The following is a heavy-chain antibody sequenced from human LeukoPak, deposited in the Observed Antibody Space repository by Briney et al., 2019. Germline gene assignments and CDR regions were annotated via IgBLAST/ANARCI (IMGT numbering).Heavy chain of an antibody. J-gene: IGHJ3*02. CDR1: GGSISSSSYY. CDR2: IYYSGST. Sequence: SETLSLTCTVSGGSISSSSYYWGWIRQPPGKGLEWIGSIYYSGSTYYNPPLKSRVTISVDTSKNQFSLKLSSVTAADTAVYYCARSYDSTIFDIWGQGTMVTVSS. D-gene: IGHD3-22*01. CDR3: ARSYDSTIFDI. V-gene: IGHV4-39*07.